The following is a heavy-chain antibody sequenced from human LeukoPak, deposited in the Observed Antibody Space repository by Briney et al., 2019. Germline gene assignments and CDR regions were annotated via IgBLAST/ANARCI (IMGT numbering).Heavy chain of an antibody. CDR3: PSRRYVYYDFWRGYYDWFDP. CDR2: INSDGSST. D-gene: IGHD3-3*01. Sequence: GGTLRLSCAASGFTFSSYWMHWVRQAPGKGLWWVSRINSDGSSTSSADSVKGRFTISRANAKNTLYLQMNRLRAEDTAWFYWPSRRYVYYDFWRGYYDWFDPWGQGTLVTVSS. CDR1: GFTFSSYW. J-gene: IGHJ5*02. V-gene: IGHV3-74*01.